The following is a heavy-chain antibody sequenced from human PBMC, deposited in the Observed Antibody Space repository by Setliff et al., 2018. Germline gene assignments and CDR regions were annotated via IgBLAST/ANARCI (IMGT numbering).Heavy chain of an antibody. V-gene: IGHV4-59*10. CDR1: GGSFSGYY. CDR2: IYIGGSA. Sequence: PSETLSLTCAVYGGSFSGYYWSWIRQPPGKRLEWIGHIYIGGSANYNPSLKSRVTMSIDTSKNQFSLKLNSVTAADTAVYYCARGGGYSTNDYWGQGTLVTVSS. D-gene: IGHD5-18*01. CDR3: ARGGGYSTNDY. J-gene: IGHJ4*02.